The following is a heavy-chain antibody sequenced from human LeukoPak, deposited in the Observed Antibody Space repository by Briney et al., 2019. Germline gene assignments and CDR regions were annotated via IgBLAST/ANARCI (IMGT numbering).Heavy chain of an antibody. J-gene: IGHJ4*02. V-gene: IGHV3-23*01. D-gene: IGHD6-19*01. Sequence: PGGSLRLSCAASGFTFSSYAMSWVRQAPGKGLEWVSAISGSGGSTYYADSVKGRFTISRDNSKNTLYLQMNSLRAEDTAVYYCARKNGQWLAYDYWGQGTLVTVSS. CDR3: ARKNGQWLAYDY. CDR1: GFTFSSYA. CDR2: ISGSGGST.